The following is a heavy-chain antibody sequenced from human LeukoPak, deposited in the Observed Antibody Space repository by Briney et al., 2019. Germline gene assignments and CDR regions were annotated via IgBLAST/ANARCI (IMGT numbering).Heavy chain of an antibody. Sequence: GGSLRLSCAASGFTFSSYGMHWVRQAPGKGLEWVALISYDGTNKYYADSVKGRLTISRDNSKNTLYLQINSLRAEDTAVYYCARKGYSSSWYDYRGQGTLVTVSS. CDR2: ISYDGTNK. CDR3: ARKGYSSSWYDY. CDR1: GFTFSSYG. V-gene: IGHV3-30*03. J-gene: IGHJ4*02. D-gene: IGHD6-13*01.